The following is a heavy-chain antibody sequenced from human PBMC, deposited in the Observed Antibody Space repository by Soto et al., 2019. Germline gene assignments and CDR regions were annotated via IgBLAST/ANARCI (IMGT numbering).Heavy chain of an antibody. J-gene: IGHJ5*02. V-gene: IGHV1-8*01. CDR2: MNPNSGNT. CDR1: GYTFTSYD. D-gene: IGHD6-19*01. CDR3: ARGLGEKSGWYPNWFDP. Sequence: EASVKVSCKASGYTFTSYDINWVRQATGQGLEWMGWMNPNSGNTGYAQKFQGRVTMTRNTSISTAYMELSSLRSEDTAVYYCARGLGEKSGWYPNWFDPWGQGTLVTVSS.